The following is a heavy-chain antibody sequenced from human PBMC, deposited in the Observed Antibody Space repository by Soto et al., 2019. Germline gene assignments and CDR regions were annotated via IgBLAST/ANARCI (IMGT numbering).Heavy chain of an antibody. V-gene: IGHV3-15*07. D-gene: IGHD3-3*01. CDR2: IKSKSDGGTI. CDR3: ASGPRPKYFQH. J-gene: IGHJ1*01. CDR1: GFTFNSAW. Sequence: GGSLRLSCAASGFTFNSAWMNWVRQVPGEGLEWVGRIKSKSDGGTIDYAAPVKGRFTISRDNSKNTLYLQMNSLRAEDTAVYYCASGPRPKYFQHWGQGTLVTVS.